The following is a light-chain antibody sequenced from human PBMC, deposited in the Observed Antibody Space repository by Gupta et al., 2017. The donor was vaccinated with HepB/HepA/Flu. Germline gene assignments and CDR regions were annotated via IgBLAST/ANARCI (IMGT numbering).Light chain of an antibody. J-gene: IGKJ1*01. CDR2: AAS. CDR1: QGIRND. Sequence: AIQMTQSPSSLSASVGDRVTITCRASQGIRNDLSWYQQKPGKAPKLLIYAASSLQSGVPSRFSGSGSATDFTLTISSRQPEDFATYYCRQDDNYPWTFGQGTRLEIK. CDR3: RQDDNYPWT. V-gene: IGKV1-6*01.